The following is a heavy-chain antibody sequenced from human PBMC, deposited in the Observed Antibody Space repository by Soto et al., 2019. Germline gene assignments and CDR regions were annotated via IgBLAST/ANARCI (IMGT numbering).Heavy chain of an antibody. Sequence: GGSLRLSCAASGFTVSSNYMSWVRQAPGKGLEWVSVIYSGGSTYYADSVKGRFTISRDNSKNTLYLQMNSLRAEDTAVYYCARDSNFLLSGWSHGYIDYWGQGTLVTVSS. J-gene: IGHJ4*02. CDR1: GFTVSSNY. V-gene: IGHV3-66*01. D-gene: IGHD6-19*01. CDR3: ARDSNFLLSGWSHGYIDY. CDR2: IYSGGST.